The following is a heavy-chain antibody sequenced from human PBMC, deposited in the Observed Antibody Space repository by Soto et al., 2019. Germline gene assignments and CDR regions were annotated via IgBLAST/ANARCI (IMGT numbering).Heavy chain of an antibody. D-gene: IGHD3-10*01. J-gene: IGHJ5*02. CDR3: ARDRFGELPPLIGSNWFDP. CDR2: IYYSGST. Sequence: SETLSLTCTVSGGSISSGDYYWSWIRQPPGKGLEWIGYIYYSGSTYYNPSLKSRVTISVDTSKNQFSLKLSSVTAADTAVYYCARDRFGELPPLIGSNWFDPWGQGTLVTVSS. CDR1: GGSISSGDYY. V-gene: IGHV4-30-4*01.